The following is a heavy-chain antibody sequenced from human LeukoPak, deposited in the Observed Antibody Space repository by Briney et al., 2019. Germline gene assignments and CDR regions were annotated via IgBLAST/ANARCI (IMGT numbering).Heavy chain of an antibody. V-gene: IGHV3-30*18. J-gene: IGHJ4*02. Sequence: GGSLRLSCAASGFTYSSYGKHWVRQAPGKGLEWVAVISYDGSKKYYVDSVEGRFTISRDNSKNTLYLQMNSLRAEDTAVYYCAKDGVGSGYYKAYWGQGTLVTVSS. CDR3: AKDGVGSGYYKAY. CDR2: ISYDGSKK. D-gene: IGHD3-22*01. CDR1: GFTYSSYG.